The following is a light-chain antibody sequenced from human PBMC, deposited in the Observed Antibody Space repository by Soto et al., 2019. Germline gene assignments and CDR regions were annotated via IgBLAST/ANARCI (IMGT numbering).Light chain of an antibody. J-gene: IGLJ2*01. V-gene: IGLV6-57*03. CDR1: SGSIASNY. CDR3: QSCDSSNPVV. CDR2: EDN. Sequence: NFMLTQPHSVSESPGKTVTISCTRSSGSIASNYVQWYQQRPGSAPTTVIYEDNQRPSGVPDRFSGSIDSSSNSASLTISGLKTEDEADYYGQSCDSSNPVVFGGGTKLTVL.